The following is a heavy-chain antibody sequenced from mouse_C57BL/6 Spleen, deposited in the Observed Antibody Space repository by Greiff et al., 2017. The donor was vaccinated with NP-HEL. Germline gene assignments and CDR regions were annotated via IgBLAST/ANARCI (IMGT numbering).Heavy chain of an antibody. Sequence: EVKLVESEGGLVQPGSSMKLSCTASGFTFSDYYMAWVRQVPEKGLEWVANINYDGSSTNYLDSLKSRFIISRDNAKNILYLQMISLKSEDTATYYCAREEYDYDGRGYAMDYWGQGTSVTVSS. CDR3: AREEYDYDGRGYAMDY. J-gene: IGHJ4*01. V-gene: IGHV5-16*01. CDR2: INYDGSST. D-gene: IGHD2-4*01. CDR1: GFTFSDYY.